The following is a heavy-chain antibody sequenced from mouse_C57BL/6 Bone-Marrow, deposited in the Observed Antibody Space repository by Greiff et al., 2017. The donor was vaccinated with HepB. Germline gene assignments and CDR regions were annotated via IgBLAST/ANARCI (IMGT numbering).Heavy chain of an antibody. D-gene: IGHD2-12*01. CDR2: IDPSDSYT. V-gene: IGHV1-69*01. CDR3: ARRARYFWYFDV. CDR1: GYTFTSYW. Sequence: QVQLQQPGAELVMPGASVKLSCKASGYTFTSYWMHWVKQRPGQGLEWIGEIDPSDSYTNYNQKFKGKSTLTVDKSSSTAYMQLSSLTSEDSAVYYCARRARYFWYFDVGGTGTTVTVSA. J-gene: IGHJ1*03.